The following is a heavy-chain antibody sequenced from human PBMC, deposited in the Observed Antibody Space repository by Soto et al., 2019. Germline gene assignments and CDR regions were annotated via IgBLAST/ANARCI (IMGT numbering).Heavy chain of an antibody. CDR2: IKQDGSEK. V-gene: IGHV3-7*01. D-gene: IGHD6-13*01. J-gene: IGHJ5*02. Sequence: EVQLVESGGGLVQPGGSLRLSCAASGFTFSSYWMSWVRQAPGKGLEWVASIKQDGSEKYYVDSVKGRFTISRDNAKNSLYLQMNSLRAEDTAVYSCARDPLFSIASDGRCGHNWYDPLGQGALVTVFS. CDR1: GFTFSSYW. CDR3: ARDPLFSIASDGRCGHNWYDP.